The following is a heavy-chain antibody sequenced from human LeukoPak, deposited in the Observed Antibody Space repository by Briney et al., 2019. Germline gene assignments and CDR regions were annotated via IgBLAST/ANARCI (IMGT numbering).Heavy chain of an antibody. CDR2: SDPEDGER. CDR1: GQTLSDLS. CDR3: VTGFTTMAVDYFDY. D-gene: IGHD5-18*01. V-gene: IGHV1-24*01. Sequence: ASVKVSCKVSGQTLSDLSIHWLRQPPGKGLEWLGGSDPEDGERIYAQMFQGRVTMTEDTSIDTAYMELSSLRSEDTAVYYCVTGFTTMAVDYFDYWGQGTLVTVSP. J-gene: IGHJ4*02.